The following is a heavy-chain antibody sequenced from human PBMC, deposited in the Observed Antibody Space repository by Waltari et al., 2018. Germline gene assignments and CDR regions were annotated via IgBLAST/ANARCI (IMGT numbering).Heavy chain of an antibody. D-gene: IGHD4-17*01. J-gene: IGHJ4*02. CDR1: GYSISSVYY. CDR2: IYHSGST. Sequence: QVQLQESGPGLVKPSETLSLTCPVPGYSISSVYYWGWIRQPPGKGLEWIGSIYHSGSTYYNPSLKSRVTISVDTSKNQFSLKLSSVTAADTAVYYCARDLRGTVLYWGQGTLVTVSS. CDR3: ARDLRGTVLY. V-gene: IGHV4-38-2*02.